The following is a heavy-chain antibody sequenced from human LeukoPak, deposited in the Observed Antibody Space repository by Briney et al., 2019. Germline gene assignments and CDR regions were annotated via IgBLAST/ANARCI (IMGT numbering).Heavy chain of an antibody. D-gene: IGHD1-26*01. V-gene: IGHV1-8*01. J-gene: IGHJ4*02. CDR2: MNPNSGNT. CDR3: ARVPSGSYYLYYFDY. Sequence: ASVKVSCKASGYTFISYEINWVRQATGQGLEWMGWMNPNSGNTGYAPKFQGRVTITRNTSISTAYMELSSLRSEDTAVYYCARVPSGSYYLYYFDYWGQGTLVTVSS. CDR1: GYTFISYE.